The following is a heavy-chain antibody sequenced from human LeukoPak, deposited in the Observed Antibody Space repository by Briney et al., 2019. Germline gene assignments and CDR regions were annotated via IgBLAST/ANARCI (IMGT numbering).Heavy chain of an antibody. CDR1: GFTFSSYA. Sequence: GRSLRLSCAASGFTFSSYAMSWVRQAPGKGLEWVSAISGSGGSTYYADSVKGRFTISRDNSKNTLYLQMNSLRAEDTAVYYCAKAVLWFGELLPYFDYWGQRTLVTVSS. CDR3: AKAVLWFGELLPYFDY. V-gene: IGHV3-23*01. D-gene: IGHD3-10*01. CDR2: ISGSGGST. J-gene: IGHJ4*02.